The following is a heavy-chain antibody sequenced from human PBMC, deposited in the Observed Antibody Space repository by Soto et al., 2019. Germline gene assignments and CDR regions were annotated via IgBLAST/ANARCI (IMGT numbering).Heavy chain of an antibody. J-gene: IGHJ5*02. CDR3: ARRYYDFWSGYYTRAWFDP. CDR1: GGSFSGYY. CDR2: INHSGST. Sequence: KASETLSLTCAVYGGSFSGYYWSWIRQPPGKGLEWIGEINHSGSTNYNPSLKSRLTISVDTSKNQFSLKLSSVTAADTAVYYCARRYYDFWSGYYTRAWFDPWGQGTLVTVSS. V-gene: IGHV4-34*01. D-gene: IGHD3-3*01.